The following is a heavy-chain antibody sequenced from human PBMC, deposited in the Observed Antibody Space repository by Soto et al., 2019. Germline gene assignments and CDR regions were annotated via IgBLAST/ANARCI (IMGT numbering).Heavy chain of an antibody. V-gene: IGHV3-74*01. CDR2: LNSDGSIT. Sequence: EVQLVESGGGLVQPGGSLRLSCAASGFTFSGYWMHWVRQSPGKGLVRVSRLNSDGSITSYADSVKGRFTISRDNAKNTLYLQMNSLRAEDTAVYFCARGGAYNGGWFSWGPGTLVTVSS. J-gene: IGHJ4*02. CDR3: ARGGAYNGGWFS. D-gene: IGHD6-19*01. CDR1: GFTFSGYW.